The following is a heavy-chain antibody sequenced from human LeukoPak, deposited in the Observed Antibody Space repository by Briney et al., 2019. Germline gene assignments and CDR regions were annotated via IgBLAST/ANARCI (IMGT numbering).Heavy chain of an antibody. V-gene: IGHV3-23*01. CDR1: GFSFSIYA. CDR2: ISDGGSRT. J-gene: IGHJ4*02. D-gene: IGHD7-27*01. Sequence: GGSLRLSCAASGFSFSIYAVSWVRQAPGKGLEWVSGISDGGSRTYYADSVKGRFTISRDDSKNTLYLQMNSLRAEDTALYYCAKVQLGIGIDYWGQGTLVTVSS. CDR3: AKVQLGIGIDY.